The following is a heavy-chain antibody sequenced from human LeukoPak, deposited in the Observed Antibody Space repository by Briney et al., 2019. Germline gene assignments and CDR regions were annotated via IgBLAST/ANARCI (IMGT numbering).Heavy chain of an antibody. CDR3: ARGAIFGVVTPRNWFDP. V-gene: IGHV1-69*13. CDR2: IIPIFGTA. CDR1: GGTFSSYA. D-gene: IGHD3-3*01. Sequence: SVKVSCKASGGTFSSYAISWVRQAPGQGLEWMGGIIPIFGTANYAQKFQGRVTITADESTSTAYMELSSLRSEDTAVYYCARGAIFGVVTPRNWFDPWGQGTLVTVSS. J-gene: IGHJ5*02.